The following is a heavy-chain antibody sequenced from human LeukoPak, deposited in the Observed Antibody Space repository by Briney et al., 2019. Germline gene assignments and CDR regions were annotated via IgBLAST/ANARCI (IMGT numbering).Heavy chain of an antibody. CDR1: GFTFSSYW. CDR3: ARVLYDFWSGLHYFDC. CDR2: IKQDGSEK. Sequence: GGSLRLSCAASGFTFSSYWMSWVRQAPGKGLEWVANIKQDGSEKYYVDSVKGRFTISRDNAKNSLYLQMNSLRAEDTAVYYCARVLYDFWSGLHYFDCWGQGTLVTVSS. D-gene: IGHD3-3*01. J-gene: IGHJ4*02. V-gene: IGHV3-7*01.